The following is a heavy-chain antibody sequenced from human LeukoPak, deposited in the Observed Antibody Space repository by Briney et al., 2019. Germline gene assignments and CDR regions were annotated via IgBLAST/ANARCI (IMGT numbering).Heavy chain of an antibody. D-gene: IGHD6-13*01. J-gene: IGHJ6*02. CDR3: ARAQSSSWYPESYGMDV. V-gene: IGHV1-2*02. CDR1: GYTFTGYY. Sequence: ASVKVSCKASGYTFTGYYMHWVRQAPGQGLEWMGWINPNSGGTNYAQKFQGRVTMTRDTSISTAYMELSRLRSDDTAVYYCARAQSSSWYPESYGMDVWGQGTTVTVSS. CDR2: INPNSGGT.